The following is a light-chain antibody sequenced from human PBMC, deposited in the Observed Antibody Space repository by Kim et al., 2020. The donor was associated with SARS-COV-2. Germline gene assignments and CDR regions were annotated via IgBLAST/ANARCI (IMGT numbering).Light chain of an antibody. V-gene: IGLV2-11*01. CDR1: YNDVGGYNY. CDR3: CSYAGNYPLL. J-gene: IGLJ2*01. CDR2: GVT. Sequence: QSALTQPRSVPGSPGQSVTISCTGTYNDVGGYNYVSWYQQHPGKAPKLLIYGVTERPSGVPDRFSGSKSGSTASLTISWLQAEDEADYYCCSYAGNYPLLFGGGTQLTVL.